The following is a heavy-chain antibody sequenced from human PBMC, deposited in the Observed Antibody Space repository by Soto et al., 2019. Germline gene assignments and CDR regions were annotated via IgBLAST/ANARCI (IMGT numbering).Heavy chain of an antibody. V-gene: IGHV4-39*01. J-gene: IGHJ4*02. CDR2: IYYSGST. D-gene: IGHD4-17*01. Sequence: SETLSLTCTVSGGSISSSSYYWGWIRQPPGKGLEWIGSIYYSGSTYYNPSLKSRVTISVDTSKNQFSLKLSSVTAADTAVYYCARHSTVVTPGPRFDYWGQGTLVTVSS. CDR3: ARHSTVVTPGPRFDY. CDR1: GGSISSSSYY.